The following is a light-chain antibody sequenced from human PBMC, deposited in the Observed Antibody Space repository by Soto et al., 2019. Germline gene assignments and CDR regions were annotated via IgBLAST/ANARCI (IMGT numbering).Light chain of an antibody. V-gene: IGLV2-14*01. Sequence: QSALTQPASVSGSPGQSITISCTGISSDVGGYNYVSWYQQHPGKAPKLMIYEVSNRPSGVSNRFSGSKSGNTASLTISGLQAEDVADYYCSSYTSSSTLSYVFGTGTKVTVL. CDR3: SSYTSSSTLSYV. CDR1: SSDVGGYNY. J-gene: IGLJ1*01. CDR2: EVS.